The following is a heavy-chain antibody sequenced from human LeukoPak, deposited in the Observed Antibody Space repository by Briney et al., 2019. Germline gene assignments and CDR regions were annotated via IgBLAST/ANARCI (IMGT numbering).Heavy chain of an antibody. CDR1: GFTFNTYT. CDR3: AKQLRVYYYMDV. Sequence: GGSLRLSCAASGFTFNTYTMNWVRQAPGKGLEWVSAISDSGGSNTYYADSVKGRFTISRDNSKNTLYLQMNSLRAEDTAVYYCAKQLRVYYYMDVWGKGTTVTVSS. J-gene: IGHJ6*03. D-gene: IGHD1-7*01. V-gene: IGHV3-23*01. CDR2: ISDSGGSNT.